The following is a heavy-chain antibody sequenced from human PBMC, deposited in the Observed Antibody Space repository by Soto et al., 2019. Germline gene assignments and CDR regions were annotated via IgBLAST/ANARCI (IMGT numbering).Heavy chain of an antibody. CDR1: GGSISSYY. D-gene: IGHD3-3*01. Sequence: SETLSLTCTVSGGSISSYYWSWIRQPAGKGLEWIGRIYTSGSTNYNPPLKSRVTMSVDTSKNQFSLKLSSVTAADTAVYYCARDGKVWSGYYPDGMDVWGQGTTVTVSS. J-gene: IGHJ6*02. V-gene: IGHV4-4*07. CDR2: IYTSGST. CDR3: ARDGKVWSGYYPDGMDV.